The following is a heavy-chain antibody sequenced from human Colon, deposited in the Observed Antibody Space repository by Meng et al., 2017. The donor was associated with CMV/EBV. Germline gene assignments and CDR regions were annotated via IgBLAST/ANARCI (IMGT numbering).Heavy chain of an antibody. Sequence: GGSLRLSCAASEFTFSNYAMTWVRQAPGRGLEGVSSISDSGDRTYYVDSVRGRFTISRDNSKNTLYLQMNSLRAEDTAIYYCARIFGHAAGHYYHALDVWGQGTTVTVSS. CDR3: ARIFGHAAGHYYHALDV. J-gene: IGHJ6*02. D-gene: IGHD3-3*01. CDR1: EFTFSNYA. V-gene: IGHV3-23*01. CDR2: ISDSGDRT.